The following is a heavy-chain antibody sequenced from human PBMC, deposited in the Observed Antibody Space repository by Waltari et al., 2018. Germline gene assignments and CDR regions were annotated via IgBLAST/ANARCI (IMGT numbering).Heavy chain of an antibody. Sequence: EVQLLESGGGLVQPGGSLRLSCAASGFTFSSYAMSWVRQAPGKGLEWVSVIYSGGSTYYADSVKGRFTIARDNSKNTLYLQMNSLRAEDTAVYYCAKEGYGGNSYYYYMDVWGKGTTVTVSS. CDR2: IYSGGST. D-gene: IGHD4-17*01. CDR1: GFTFSSYA. J-gene: IGHJ6*03. V-gene: IGHV3-23*03. CDR3: AKEGYGGNSYYYYMDV.